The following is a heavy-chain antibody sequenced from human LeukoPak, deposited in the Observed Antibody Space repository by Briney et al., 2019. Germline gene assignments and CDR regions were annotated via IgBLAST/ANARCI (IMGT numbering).Heavy chain of an antibody. CDR3: ARVYLGIYYDGSPSPFDY. J-gene: IGHJ4*02. CDR1: GYTFTSYA. D-gene: IGHD3-22*01. Sequence: GASVKVSCKASGYTFTSYAVIWVRQVPGQGLEWMGWISGYNGNTKSSQSLQDRVIMTTDTSTRTAYMELRSLRPDDTAVYYCARVYLGIYYDGSPSPFDYWGQGTLVTVSS. CDR2: ISGYNGNT. V-gene: IGHV1-18*01.